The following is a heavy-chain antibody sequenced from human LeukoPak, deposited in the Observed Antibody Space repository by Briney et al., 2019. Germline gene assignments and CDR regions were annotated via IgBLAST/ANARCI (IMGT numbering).Heavy chain of an antibody. CDR3: ARLAEGPRRYMDV. CDR1: GGSISSSSCY. V-gene: IGHV4-39*01. CDR2: IYYTGNT. J-gene: IGHJ6*03. Sequence: SETLSLTCPVSGGSISSSSCYWGWIRQSPGMGLEWIGTIYYTGNTYYNPSLKSRVTISVDTSQNQFSLKLSSMTAADTAVYFCARLAEGPRRYMDVWGKGTTVTVSS.